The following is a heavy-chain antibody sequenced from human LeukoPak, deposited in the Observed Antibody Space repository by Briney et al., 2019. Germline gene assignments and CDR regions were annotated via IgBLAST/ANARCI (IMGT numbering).Heavy chain of an antibody. J-gene: IGHJ2*01. CDR3: ARGSSSHHAGDWYFDL. CDR2: INSDGSST. D-gene: IGHD6-13*01. Sequence: GGSLRLSCAASGFTFSSYWIHWVRQAPGKGLVWVSRINSDGSSTTYADSVRGRFTLSRDNAKSTLSLQMNSLRGEDTAVYYCARGSSSHHAGDWYFDLWGRGTLVTVSS. V-gene: IGHV3-74*01. CDR1: GFTFSSYW.